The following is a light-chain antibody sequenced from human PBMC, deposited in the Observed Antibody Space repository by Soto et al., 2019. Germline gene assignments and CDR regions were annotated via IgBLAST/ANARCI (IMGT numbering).Light chain of an antibody. Sequence: DIQMTQSPSSLSASVGDRVTITCQASHDITNFLNWYQQKPGKAPKLLIFDASSLETGVPSRFSGSGSGTHFTFTISSLQPEDFATYYCQHYDNFPYTFGQGTRVEIK. J-gene: IGKJ2*01. CDR3: QHYDNFPYT. CDR2: DAS. V-gene: IGKV1-33*01. CDR1: HDITNF.